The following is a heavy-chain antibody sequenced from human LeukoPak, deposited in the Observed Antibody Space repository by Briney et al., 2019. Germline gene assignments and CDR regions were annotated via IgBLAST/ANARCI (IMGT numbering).Heavy chain of an antibody. J-gene: IGHJ4*02. V-gene: IGHV4-39*07. CDR3: AREVEMATIRAIFDY. Sequence: PSETLSLTCTFSGASISRSDYSGGWIRHPPGRGLGGIGSIYYSGSTYYNPSLKSRVTISVDTSKNQFSLKLSSVTAADTAVYYCAREVEMATIRAIFDYWGQGTLVTVSS. CDR2: IYYSGST. CDR1: GASISRSDYS. D-gene: IGHD5-24*01.